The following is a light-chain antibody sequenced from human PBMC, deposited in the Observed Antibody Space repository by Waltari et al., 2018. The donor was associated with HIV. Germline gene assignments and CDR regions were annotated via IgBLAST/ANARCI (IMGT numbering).Light chain of an antibody. V-gene: IGLV6-57*03. CDR2: EDR. Sequence: FMLTQPHSVSESPGKTVIISCTRDSGNIANNYVQWFQRRPGSAPTTLLYEDRRRPSGVPDRFSGSIDRSSNSASLTISGVITEDEADYYCQSFDTTNHWVFGGGTKLTVL. CDR3: QSFDTTNHWV. J-gene: IGLJ3*02. CDR1: SGNIANNY.